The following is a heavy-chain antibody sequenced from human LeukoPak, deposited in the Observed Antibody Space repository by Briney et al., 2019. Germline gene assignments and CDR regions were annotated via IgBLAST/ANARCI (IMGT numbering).Heavy chain of an antibody. V-gene: IGHV4-59*08. CDR2: IHHSGTT. J-gene: IGHJ5*02. Sequence: SETLSLTCNVYGGSISDYYWNWIRQPPGKGLEWIGYIHHSGTTSSNPSLKSRVTISIDTSKSQFSLNLNSVTAADTAIYYCARWPIHLGYGSGSLCHKWFDPWGQGTLVTVSS. D-gene: IGHD2-15*01. CDR3: ARWPIHLGYGSGSLCHKWFDP. CDR1: GGSISDYY.